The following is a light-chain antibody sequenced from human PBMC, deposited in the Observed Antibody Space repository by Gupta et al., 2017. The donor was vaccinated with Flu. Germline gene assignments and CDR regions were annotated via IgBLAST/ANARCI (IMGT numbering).Light chain of an antibody. CDR3: QQDNSDPWT. CDR1: QGISSW. CDR2: KAS. Sequence: DIQMTQSPSTLSASVGDRVTITCRASQGISSWLAWYQQKPGQAPKFLTYKASTLQSGVPSWFSGSGSGTEFTLTISSRQPDDFATYYCQQDNSDPWTFGQGTKVEI. V-gene: IGKV1-5*03. J-gene: IGKJ1*01.